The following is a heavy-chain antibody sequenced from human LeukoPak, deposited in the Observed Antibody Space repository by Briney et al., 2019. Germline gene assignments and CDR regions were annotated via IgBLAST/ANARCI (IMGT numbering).Heavy chain of an antibody. Sequence: GGSLRLSCAASGFTFSTYAMSWVRQAPGKGLEWVSAISGSGGSTYYADSVKGRFTISRDNSKNTLYLQMNSLRAEDTATYNCAKNPYDFWSGYSYYFDYWGQGTLVTVSS. D-gene: IGHD3-3*01. V-gene: IGHV3-23*01. CDR1: GFTFSTYA. J-gene: IGHJ4*02. CDR3: AKNPYDFWSGYSYYFDY. CDR2: ISGSGGST.